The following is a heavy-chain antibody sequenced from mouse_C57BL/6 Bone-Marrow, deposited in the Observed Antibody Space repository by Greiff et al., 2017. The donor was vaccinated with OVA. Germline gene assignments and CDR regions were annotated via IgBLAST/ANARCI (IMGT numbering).Heavy chain of an antibody. D-gene: IGHD1-1*01. CDR1: GFSFNTYA. CDR3: VRHENSTVEEWYFEV. V-gene: IGHV10-1*01. J-gene: IGHJ1*03. CDR2: IRSKSNNYAT. Sequence: EVKLMESGGGLVQPKGSLKLSCAASGFSFNTYAMNWVRQAPGKGLEWVARIRSKSNNYATYYADSVKDRFTISRDDSESMLYLQMNNLKTEDTAMYYCVRHENSTVEEWYFEVWGTGTTVTVSS.